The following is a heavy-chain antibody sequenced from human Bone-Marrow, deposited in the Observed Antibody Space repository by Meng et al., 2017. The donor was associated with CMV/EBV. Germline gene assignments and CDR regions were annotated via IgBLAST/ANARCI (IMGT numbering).Heavy chain of an antibody. J-gene: IGHJ4*02. CDR2: INHSGST. Sequence: SETLSLTCAVYGGSFSGYYWSWIRQPPGKGLEWIGEINHSGSTNYNPSLKSRVTISVDTSKNQFSLKLSSVTAADTAVYYRARRTTLFDYWGQGTLVTVSS. CDR3: ARRTTLFDY. V-gene: IGHV4-34*01. D-gene: IGHD1-14*01. CDR1: GGSFSGYY.